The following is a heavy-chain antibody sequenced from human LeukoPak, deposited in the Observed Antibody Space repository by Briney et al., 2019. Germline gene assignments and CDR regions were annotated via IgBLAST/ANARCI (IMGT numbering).Heavy chain of an antibody. Sequence: PSETLSLTCAVYGGSFSAYYWSWIRQPPGKGLEWIAQINHEGSTNHNPSLKSRVTISVDTSKKQFSLKVTSVTAEDTAVYYCAGSETTVTTHGFDYWGQGSLVTVSS. CDR3: AGSETTVTTHGFDY. V-gene: IGHV4-34*01. CDR2: INHEGST. CDR1: GGSFSAYY. J-gene: IGHJ4*02. D-gene: IGHD4-17*01.